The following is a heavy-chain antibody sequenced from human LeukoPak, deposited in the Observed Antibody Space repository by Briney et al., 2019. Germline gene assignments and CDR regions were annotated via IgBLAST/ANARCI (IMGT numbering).Heavy chain of an antibody. Sequence: SETLSLTCTVSGFSISSSSYYWGWIRQPPGKGPEWIGEINHSGSTNYNPSLKSRVTISVDTSKNQFSLKLSSVTAADPAVYYCARASPRYSSSRPKGDYYYYYMDVWGKGTTVTVSS. CDR2: INHSGST. J-gene: IGHJ6*03. D-gene: IGHD6-13*01. CDR3: ARASPRYSSSRPKGDYYYYYMDV. CDR1: GFSISSSSYY. V-gene: IGHV4-39*07.